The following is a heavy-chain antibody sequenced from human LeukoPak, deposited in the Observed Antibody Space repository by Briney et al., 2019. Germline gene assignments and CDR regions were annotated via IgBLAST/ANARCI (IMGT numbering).Heavy chain of an antibody. CDR1: GYTFTSYG. CDR3: ARGSEVGATLGLYYFDY. Sequence: ASVKVSCKASGYTFTSYGISWVRQAPGQGLEWMGWISAYNGNTNYAQKLQGRVTMATDTSTSTAYMELRSLRSDDTAVYYCARGSEVGATLGLYYFDYWGQGTLVTVSS. J-gene: IGHJ4*02. CDR2: ISAYNGNT. V-gene: IGHV1-18*01. D-gene: IGHD1-26*01.